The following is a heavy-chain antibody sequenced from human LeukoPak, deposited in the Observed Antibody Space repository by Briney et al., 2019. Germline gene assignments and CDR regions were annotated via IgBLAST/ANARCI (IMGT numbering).Heavy chain of an antibody. CDR1: GYTFAING. V-gene: IGHV1-18*01. CDR3: AKVAGHRMEY. CDR2: ISANTGKT. Sequence: GASVKVSCKASGYTFAINGFCWVRQAPGPGLEWMGWISANTGKTDNAQTFQGRVTMTTDTSTSTDYMELRSLRPDDTSVYYCAKVAGHRMEYWGQGTLLTVSS. J-gene: IGHJ4*02. D-gene: IGHD2-8*01.